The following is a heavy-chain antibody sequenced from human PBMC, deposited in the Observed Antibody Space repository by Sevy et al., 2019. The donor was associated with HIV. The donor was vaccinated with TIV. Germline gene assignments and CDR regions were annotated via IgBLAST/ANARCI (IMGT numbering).Heavy chain of an antibody. CDR2: ISGSGGST. CDR3: ARVWYNYGTNDY. Sequence: GGPLRLSCAASGFTFSSYAMSWVRQAPGKGLEWVSAISGSGGSTYYADSVKGRFTISRDNAKNSLYLQMNSLRAEDTAVYYCARVWYNYGTNDYWGQGTLVTVSS. CDR1: GFTFSSYA. J-gene: IGHJ4*02. D-gene: IGHD3-10*01. V-gene: IGHV3-23*01.